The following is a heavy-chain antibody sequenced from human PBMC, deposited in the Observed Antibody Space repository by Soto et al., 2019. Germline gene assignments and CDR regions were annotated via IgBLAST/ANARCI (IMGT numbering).Heavy chain of an antibody. J-gene: IGHJ3*02. Sequence: QVQLLESGGGLVKPGGSQRLSCVTSGFTFSDYYMGWVRQAPGKGLELISYISGSGSYTLYADSVKGRFTVSRDNANNSLSLLIVSLRGDDTAMYYCVRDSSTYYGGRKEFGAFDIWGLGTVVTVSS. CDR2: ISGSGSYT. CDR3: VRDSSTYYGGRKEFGAFDI. CDR1: GFTFSDYY. D-gene: IGHD3-3*01. V-gene: IGHV3-11*06.